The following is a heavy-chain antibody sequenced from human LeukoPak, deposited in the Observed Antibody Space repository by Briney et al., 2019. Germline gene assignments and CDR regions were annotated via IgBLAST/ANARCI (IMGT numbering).Heavy chain of an antibody. CDR3: ARDGDYDFWGGYRNRFDP. Sequence: ASVKVSCKASGYTFTSYGISWARQAPGQGLEWMGWISAFNGNTNYAQKLQGRVTMTRDTSTLTAYMELRSLRSDDTAVYYCARDGDYDFWGGYRNRFDPWGQGTLVSVSS. CDR2: ISAFNGNT. J-gene: IGHJ5*02. CDR1: GYTFTSYG. V-gene: IGHV1-18*01. D-gene: IGHD3-3*01.